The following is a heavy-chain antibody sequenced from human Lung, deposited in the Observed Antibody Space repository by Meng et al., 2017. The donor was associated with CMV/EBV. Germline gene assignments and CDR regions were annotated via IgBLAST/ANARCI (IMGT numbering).Heavy chain of an antibody. CDR2: MNPNSGNT. Sequence: ASVXVSXKASGYTFTSYDINWVRQATGQGLEWMGWMNPNSGNTGYAQKFQGRVTITRNTSISTAYMELSSLRSEDTAVYYCARIGGGNGGDFDYWGQGTLVTVSS. CDR3: ARIGGGNGGDFDY. CDR1: GYTFTSYD. J-gene: IGHJ4*02. D-gene: IGHD2-15*01. V-gene: IGHV1-8*03.